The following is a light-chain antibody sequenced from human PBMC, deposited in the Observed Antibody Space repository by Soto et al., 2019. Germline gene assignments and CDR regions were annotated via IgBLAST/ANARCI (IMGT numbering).Light chain of an antibody. J-gene: IGKJ5*01. CDR2: DAS. CDR3: QQSYSTL. CDR1: QIFSSY. Sequence: ESVLTQSPATLSLSPGERATLSCRASQIFSSYLAWYQQKPGQSPRLLIYDASTRAPGIPARFSGSGSGTDFTLTISSLQPEDFATYYCQQSYSTLFGQGTRLEIK. V-gene: IGKV3-11*01.